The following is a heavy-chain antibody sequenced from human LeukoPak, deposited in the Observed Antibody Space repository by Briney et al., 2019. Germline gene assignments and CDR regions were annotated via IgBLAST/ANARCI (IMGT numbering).Heavy chain of an antibody. Sequence: PSETLSLTCTVSGGSISSSSYYWGWIRQPPGKGLEWIGSIYYSGSTYYNPSPKSRVTISVDTSKNQFSLKLSSETAADTAVYYCARGWTDSSGFDYWGQGTLVTVSS. J-gene: IGHJ4*02. D-gene: IGHD3-22*01. CDR2: IYYSGST. CDR3: ARGWTDSSGFDY. CDR1: GGSISSSSYY. V-gene: IGHV4-39*01.